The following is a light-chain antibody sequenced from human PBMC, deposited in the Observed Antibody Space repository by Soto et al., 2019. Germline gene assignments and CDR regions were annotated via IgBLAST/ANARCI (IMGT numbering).Light chain of an antibody. CDR3: AAWDNNLGGPA. CDR2: RNN. V-gene: IGLV1-47*01. CDR1: NTKIGSKY. Sequence: QSALTQPPSASGTPGQRGSISCSGNNTKIGSKYVYWYQQLPGTAPKLLMYRNNQRPSGVPDRFSGSKSGTSASLAISGLRSEDEADYYCAAWDNNLGGPAFGGGTKVTVL. J-gene: IGLJ2*01.